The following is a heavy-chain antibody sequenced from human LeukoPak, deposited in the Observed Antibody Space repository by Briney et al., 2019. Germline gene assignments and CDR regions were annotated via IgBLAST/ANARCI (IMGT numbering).Heavy chain of an antibody. CDR3: AVRGITMIVVTYRDWFDP. Sequence: GASVKVSCKASGYTFTGYYMHWVRQAPGQGLEWMGWINPNSGGTNYAQKLQGRVTMTTDTSTSTAYMELRSLRSDDTAVYYCAVRGITMIVVTYRDWFDPWGQGTLVTVSS. V-gene: IGHV1-2*02. J-gene: IGHJ5*02. CDR1: GYTFTGYY. CDR2: INPNSGGT. D-gene: IGHD3-22*01.